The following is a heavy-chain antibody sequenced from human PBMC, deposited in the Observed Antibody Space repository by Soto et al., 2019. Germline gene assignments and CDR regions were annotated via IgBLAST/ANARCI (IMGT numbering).Heavy chain of an antibody. D-gene: IGHD3-22*01. CDR2: ISGSGDSI. V-gene: IGHV3-23*01. CDR1: GFIFSSYI. J-gene: IGHJ6*01. Sequence: GVSLRLSCAPSGFIFSSYIMTWIRQAPGKRLECVSGISGSGDSIYYANSVKGRFTISRDNSKNTLYLQMNSLRAEDTAVYYCARFYYDSSGCLPPPYYYYYGMEVWGQGTTVSVT. CDR3: ARFYYDSSGCLPPPYYYYYGMEV.